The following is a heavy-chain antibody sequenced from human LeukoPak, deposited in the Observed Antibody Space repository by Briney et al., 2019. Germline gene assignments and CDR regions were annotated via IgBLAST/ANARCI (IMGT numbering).Heavy chain of an antibody. CDR2: ISWNSGSI. CDR1: GFTFDDYA. J-gene: IGHJ3*02. Sequence: GGSLRLSCAASGFTFDDYAMHWVRQAPGKGLEWVSGISWNSGSIGYADSVKGRFTISRDNAKNSLYLQMNSLRAEDTALYYCAKVLYSSGWPDAFDIWGQGTMVTVSS. V-gene: IGHV3-9*01. D-gene: IGHD6-19*01. CDR3: AKVLYSSGWPDAFDI.